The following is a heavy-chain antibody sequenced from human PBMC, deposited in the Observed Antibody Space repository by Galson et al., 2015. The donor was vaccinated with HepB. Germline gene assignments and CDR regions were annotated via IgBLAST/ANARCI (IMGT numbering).Heavy chain of an antibody. CDR1: GFTFSSYS. Sequence: SLRLSCAASGFTFSSYSMSWVRQAPGKGLEWVSYISSSSSTIYYEDSVKGRFTISRDNAKYSLYLQMNSLRDEDKAVYYCARDSYSSDSTADYCGQGPLVPVSS. V-gene: IGHV3-48*02. CDR3: ARDSYSSDSTADY. D-gene: IGHD6-19*01. J-gene: IGHJ4*02. CDR2: ISSSSSTI.